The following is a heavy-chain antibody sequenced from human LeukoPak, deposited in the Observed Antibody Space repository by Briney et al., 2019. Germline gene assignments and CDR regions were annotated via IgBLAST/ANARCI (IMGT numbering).Heavy chain of an antibody. CDR3: ARVTLGYYGSGSYNGAILDY. Sequence: GASVKVSCKASGGTFSSYAISWVRQAPGQGPEWMGGIIPIFGTAKYAQQFQGRVTITADESTSTAYMELSSLRSEDTAVYYCARVTLGYYGSGSYNGAILDYWGQGTLVTVSS. V-gene: IGHV1-69*13. CDR1: GGTFSSYA. J-gene: IGHJ4*02. D-gene: IGHD3-10*01. CDR2: IIPIFGTA.